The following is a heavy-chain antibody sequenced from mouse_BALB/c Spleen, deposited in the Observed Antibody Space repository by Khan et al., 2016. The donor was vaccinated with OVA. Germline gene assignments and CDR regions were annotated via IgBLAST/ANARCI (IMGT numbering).Heavy chain of an antibody. J-gene: IGHJ2*01. Sequence: QVRLQQSGPELVRPGVSVKISCKGSGYTFTGYAMHWVKQSHAKSLEWIGLISTYSGNTNYNQKFKGKATMTVDKSSSTAYMELARLTSEDSAMYYCARPAYDNYYDYWGQGTTLTVSS. CDR3: ARPAYDNYYDY. D-gene: IGHD2-3*01. CDR1: GYTFTGYA. CDR2: ISTYSGNT. V-gene: IGHV1S137*01.